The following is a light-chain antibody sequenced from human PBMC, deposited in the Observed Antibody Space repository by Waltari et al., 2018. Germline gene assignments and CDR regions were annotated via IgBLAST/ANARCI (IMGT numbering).Light chain of an antibody. CDR3: NSVTSSNTVI. V-gene: IGLV2-14*03. CDR1: SSDIGRYNY. J-gene: IGLJ2*01. CDR2: DVR. Sequence: QSALTQPASVSGSPGQSITISCTGTSSDIGRYNYVSWFQQHPGKAHKLMIYDVRNRPSGVSNRFSVSMSDYTSSLTISGLQAEDVAVYFCNSVTSSNTVIFGGGTKLTV.